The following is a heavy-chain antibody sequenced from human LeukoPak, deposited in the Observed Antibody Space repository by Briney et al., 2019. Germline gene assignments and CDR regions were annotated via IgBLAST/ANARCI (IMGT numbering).Heavy chain of an antibody. V-gene: IGHV4-39*01. Sequence: SETLSLTCTVSGSYISSSSYYWGWLRQPPGKGLEWIGSMSYKYSGSTYYNPSLKSRVTISVDTSKKQFSLRLSSVTAAETSEHYCARHGMYWGSESYYDPFDCWGQGTLVTVSS. J-gene: IGHJ4*02. CDR2: MSYKYSGST. D-gene: IGHD3-10*01. CDR3: ARHGMYWGSESYYDPFDC. CDR1: GSYISSSSYY.